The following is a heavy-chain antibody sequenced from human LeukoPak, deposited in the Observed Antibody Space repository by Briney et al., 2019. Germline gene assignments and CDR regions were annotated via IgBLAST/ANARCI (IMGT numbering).Heavy chain of an antibody. CDR3: ARGDYDRDI. V-gene: IGHV4-34*01. D-gene: IGHD3-16*01. J-gene: IGHJ3*02. Sequence: SETLSLTCAVYGGSFSGYYWSWIRQPPGKGLEWIGEINHSGSTNYNPSLKSRVTISVDTSKNQFSPKLSSVTAADTAVYYCARGDYDRDIWGQGTMVTVSS. CDR1: GGSFSGYY. CDR2: INHSGST.